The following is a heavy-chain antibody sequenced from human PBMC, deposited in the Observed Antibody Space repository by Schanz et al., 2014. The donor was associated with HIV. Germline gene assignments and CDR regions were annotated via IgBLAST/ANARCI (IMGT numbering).Heavy chain of an antibody. CDR2: ISGSGGSP. CDR3: ARDLHDYGDARTDY. CDR1: GFTFSSYA. Sequence: EVQLLESGGGLVQPGGSLRLSCAASGFTFSSYAMSWVRQAPGKGLEWVSTISGSGGSPYYADSVKGRFTISRDNSKNTLYLQMNSLRAEDTAVYYCARDLHDYGDARTDYWGQGILVTVSS. V-gene: IGHV3-23*01. J-gene: IGHJ4*02. D-gene: IGHD4-17*01.